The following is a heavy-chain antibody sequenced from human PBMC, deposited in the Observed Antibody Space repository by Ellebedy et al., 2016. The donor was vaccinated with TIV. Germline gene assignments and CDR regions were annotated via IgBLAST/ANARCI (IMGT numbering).Heavy chain of an antibody. CDR2: IKPDGSEI. Sequence: GESLKISXAASGFGFSSYWMSWVRQAPGKGLEWVAKIKPDGSEIFHVDSVKGRFIISRDNTKKSLYLQMNSLRAEDTAVYYCARGQGWIDYWGQGTLVTVSS. D-gene: IGHD6-19*01. CDR1: GFGFSSYW. CDR3: ARGQGWIDY. V-gene: IGHV3-7*04. J-gene: IGHJ4*02.